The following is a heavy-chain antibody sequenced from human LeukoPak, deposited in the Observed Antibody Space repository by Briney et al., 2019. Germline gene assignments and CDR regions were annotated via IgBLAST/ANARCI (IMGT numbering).Heavy chain of an antibody. CDR1: GFTFSSYG. J-gene: IGHJ4*02. Sequence: GGSLRLSCAASGFTFSSYGMHWVRQAPGKGLERVAVISYDGSNKYYADSVKGRFTISRDNSKNTLYLQMNSLRAEDTAVYYCATRGDGYNYNFDYWGQGTLVTVSS. CDR2: ISYDGSNK. CDR3: ATRGDGYNYNFDY. V-gene: IGHV3-30*03. D-gene: IGHD5-24*01.